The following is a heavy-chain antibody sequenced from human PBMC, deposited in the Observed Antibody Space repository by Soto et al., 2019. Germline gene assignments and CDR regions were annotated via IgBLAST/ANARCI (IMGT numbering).Heavy chain of an antibody. J-gene: IGHJ4*02. Sequence: QAHLVQSGPEVKKPGSSVKVSCKDSGGLFSSFAISWVRQAPGQGLEWLGRIIPVFGTTYYAEKFQDRLTITADESTNTAYMELSSLTSGDTAIYYCARGGGPYVWFNEFWGQGTLVTVSS. CDR3: ARGGGPYVWFNEF. D-gene: IGHD3-16*01. CDR2: IIPVFGTT. CDR1: GGLFSSFA. V-gene: IGHV1-69*18.